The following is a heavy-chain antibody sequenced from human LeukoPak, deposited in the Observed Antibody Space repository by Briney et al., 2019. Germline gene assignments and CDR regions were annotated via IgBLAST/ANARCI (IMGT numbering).Heavy chain of an antibody. V-gene: IGHV1-69*01. Sequence: ASVKVSCKASGGTFSSYAISWVRQAPGQGLEWMGGIIPIFGTANYAQKFQGRVTITADESTSTAYMELSSLRSEDTAVYYCASRYNWNYGPGYFDYWGREPWSPSPQ. D-gene: IGHD1-7*01. CDR1: GGTFSSYA. CDR3: ASRYNWNYGPGYFDY. CDR2: IIPIFGTA. J-gene: IGHJ4*02.